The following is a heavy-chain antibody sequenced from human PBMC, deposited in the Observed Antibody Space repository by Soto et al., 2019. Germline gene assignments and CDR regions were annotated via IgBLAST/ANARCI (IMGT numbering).Heavy chain of an antibody. J-gene: IGHJ4*02. CDR3: GKGRSGDVGVFY. D-gene: IGHD1-26*01. Sequence: SVKVSCKASGYTFTGYYIHWVRQAPGQGPEWMGEISPNSGGTKYAQRFQGRVTMTRDTSITTVYMELSDLSPDDTAVYYCGKGRSGDVGVFYWGQGTLVTVSS. CDR1: GYTFTGYY. V-gene: IGHV1-2*02. CDR2: ISPNSGGT.